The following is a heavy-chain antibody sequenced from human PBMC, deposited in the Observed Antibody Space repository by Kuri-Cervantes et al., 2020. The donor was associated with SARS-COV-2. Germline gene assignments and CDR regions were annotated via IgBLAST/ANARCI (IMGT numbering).Heavy chain of an antibody. J-gene: IGHJ4*02. V-gene: IGHV1-3*01. CDR1: GYTFTSYA. CDR3: ARGGNIVVVPAAADFDY. D-gene: IGHD2-2*01. Sequence: GESLKISCAASGYTFTSYAMHWVRQAPGQRLEWMGWINAGNGNTKYSQKFQGRVTITRDTSASTAYMELSSLRSEDTAVYYCARGGNIVVVPAAADFDYWGQGTLVTVSS. CDR2: INAGNGNT.